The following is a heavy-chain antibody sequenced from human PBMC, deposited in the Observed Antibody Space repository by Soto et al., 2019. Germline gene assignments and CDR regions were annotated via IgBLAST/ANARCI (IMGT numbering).Heavy chain of an antibody. Sequence: SETLSLTCTVSGGSVSSGSYYWSWIRQPPGKGLEWIGYIHHSGSTNYNPSLKSRVTISVDTSKNQFSLKLSSVTAADTAVYYCARTLRFLEWLFPVSYYYGMDVWGQGTTVTVSS. CDR3: ARTLRFLEWLFPVSYYYGMDV. D-gene: IGHD3-3*01. CDR1: GGSVSSGSYY. J-gene: IGHJ6*02. CDR2: IHHSGST. V-gene: IGHV4-61*01.